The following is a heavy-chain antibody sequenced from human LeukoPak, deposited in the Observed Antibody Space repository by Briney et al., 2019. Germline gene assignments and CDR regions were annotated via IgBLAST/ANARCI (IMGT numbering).Heavy chain of an antibody. J-gene: IGHJ6*02. V-gene: IGHV3-7*03. CDR2: IKQDGSEK. D-gene: IGHD3-16*01. Sequence: QSGGFLRLSCAASGFTFGDTWMNWVRQVPGQGLEWVANIKQDGSEKFYVASVKGRFTISRDNGKSSLYLQMNSLRAEDTALYYCARGGGLDVWGQGATVTVSS. CDR3: ARGGGLDV. CDR1: GFTFGDTW.